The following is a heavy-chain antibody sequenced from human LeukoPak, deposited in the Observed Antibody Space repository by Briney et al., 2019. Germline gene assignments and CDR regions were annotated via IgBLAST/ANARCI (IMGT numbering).Heavy chain of an antibody. D-gene: IGHD3-10*01. CDR3: ARDGEEGYYGSGSYYWVIQNYYYYMDV. Sequence: ASVKVSCKASGYTFTSYGISWVRQAPGQGLEWMGWISAYNGNTNYAQKLQGRVTMTTDTSTSTAYMELRSLRSDDTAVYYCARDGEEGYYGSGSYYWVIQNYYYYMDVWGKGTTVTISS. J-gene: IGHJ6*03. CDR1: GYTFTSYG. V-gene: IGHV1-18*01. CDR2: ISAYNGNT.